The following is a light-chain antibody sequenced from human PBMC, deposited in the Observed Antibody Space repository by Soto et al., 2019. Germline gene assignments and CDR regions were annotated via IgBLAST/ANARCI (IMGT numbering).Light chain of an antibody. CDR3: TSFTSDTLYV. CDR1: SSDFGGYNY. Sequence: QSVRSHPASVSWSPGQSITISCTGTSSDFGGYNYVSWYQQYPGKVPKLLIYHVSNRPSGVSNRFSGSKSGNTASLTISGLQAEEEADYFCTSFTSDTLYVFGTGTKVTVL. V-gene: IGLV2-14*03. J-gene: IGLJ1*01. CDR2: HVS.